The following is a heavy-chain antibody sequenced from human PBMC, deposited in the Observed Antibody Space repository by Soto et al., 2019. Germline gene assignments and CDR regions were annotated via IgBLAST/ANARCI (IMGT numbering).Heavy chain of an antibody. CDR2: IWYDGSNK. D-gene: IGHD3-9*01. Sequence: GGSLRLSCAASGFTFSSYGMHWVRQAPGKGLEWVAVIWYDGSNKYYADSVKGRFTISRDNSKNTLYLQMNSLRAEDTAVYYCARVMIYYDILTGPDYWGQGTLVTVSS. V-gene: IGHV3-33*01. CDR3: ARVMIYYDILTGPDY. CDR1: GFTFSSYG. J-gene: IGHJ4*02.